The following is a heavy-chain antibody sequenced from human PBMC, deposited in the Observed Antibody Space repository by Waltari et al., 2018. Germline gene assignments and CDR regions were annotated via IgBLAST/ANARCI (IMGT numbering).Heavy chain of an antibody. D-gene: IGHD6-6*01. V-gene: IGHV4-59*01. J-gene: IGHJ6*03. CDR1: GGSIRSYH. CDR3: ARGGGQLVKDYYYYMDV. CDR2: IYYSGST. Sequence: QVQLQASGPGLVKPSETLSLPCTVSGGSIRSYHWRVLRQPPRKGLEWIGYIYYSGSTNYNPSLKSRVTISVDTSKNQFSLKLSSVTAADTAVYYCARGGGQLVKDYYYYMDVWGKGTTVTISS.